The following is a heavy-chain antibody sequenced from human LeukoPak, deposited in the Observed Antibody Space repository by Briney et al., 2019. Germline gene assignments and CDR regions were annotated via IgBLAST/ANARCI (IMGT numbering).Heavy chain of an antibody. J-gene: IGHJ4*02. V-gene: IGHV1-69-2*01. CDR1: GYSFTDYY. CDR3: ATGNSGSYYGSRFDY. D-gene: IGHD1-26*01. CDR2: VDPEDSET. Sequence: GASVKVSCKVSGYSFTDYYMHWVQQAPGKGLEWVGLVDPEDSETRYAEKFQGRVTITADTSTDTAYMEVSSLRSEDTAVYYCATGNSGSYYGSRFDYWGQGTLVTVSS.